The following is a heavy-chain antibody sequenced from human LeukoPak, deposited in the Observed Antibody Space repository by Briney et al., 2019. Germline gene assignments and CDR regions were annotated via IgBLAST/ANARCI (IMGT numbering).Heavy chain of an antibody. CDR3: ARAPSYSSGWDFDY. CDR1: GFTFSSYA. J-gene: IGHJ4*02. V-gene: IGHV3-30*04. Sequence: PGGSLRLSCAASGFTFSSYAMHWVRQAPGKGLEWVAVISYDGSNKYYADSVKGRFTISRDNSKNTLYLQMTSLRAEDTAVYYCARAPSYSSGWDFDYWGQGTLVTVSP. CDR2: ISYDGSNK. D-gene: IGHD6-19*01.